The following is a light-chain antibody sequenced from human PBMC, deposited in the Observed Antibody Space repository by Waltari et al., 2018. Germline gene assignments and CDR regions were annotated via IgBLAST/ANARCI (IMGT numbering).Light chain of an antibody. CDR2: AAS. CDR1: RNINNY. CDR3: QMTFTPPHT. Sequence: DIQLIQSPSSLSASIGDKVTIACRATRNINNYLNWYQQRPGEAPKLLIYAASRLQSGVPSRFSGSGSGTDFTLTINNLRPDDFASYYCQMTFTPPHTFGQGTKLEIK. V-gene: IGKV1-39*01. J-gene: IGKJ2*01.